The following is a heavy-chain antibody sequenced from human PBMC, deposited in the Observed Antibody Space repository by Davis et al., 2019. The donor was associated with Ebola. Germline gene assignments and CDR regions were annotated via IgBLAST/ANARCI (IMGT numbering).Heavy chain of an antibody. Sequence: GESLKISCEASGFTFRNNAMHWVRQAPGKGLDWVAFISYDGGYEYYADSAKGRFTISRDSAKNSLYLQMNSLRAEDTAVYYCAREWVVRWFDPWGQGTLVTVSS. D-gene: IGHD1-26*01. CDR3: AREWVVRWFDP. V-gene: IGHV3-30-3*01. CDR1: GFTFRNNA. CDR2: ISYDGGYE. J-gene: IGHJ5*02.